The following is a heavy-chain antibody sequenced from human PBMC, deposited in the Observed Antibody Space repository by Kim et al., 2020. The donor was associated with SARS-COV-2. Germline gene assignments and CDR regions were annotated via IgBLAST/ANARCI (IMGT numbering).Heavy chain of an antibody. D-gene: IGHD5-18*01. Sequence: GGSLRLSCAASGFTFSSYGMHWVRQAPGKGLEWVAVISYDGSNKYYADSVKGRFTISRDNSKNTLYLQMNSLRAEDTAVYYCAKEIQPLRRVDTAMETGYGYWGQGTLVTVSS. CDR2: ISYDGSNK. CDR1: GFTFSSYG. V-gene: IGHV3-30*18. J-gene: IGHJ4*02. CDR3: AKEIQPLRRVDTAMETGYGY.